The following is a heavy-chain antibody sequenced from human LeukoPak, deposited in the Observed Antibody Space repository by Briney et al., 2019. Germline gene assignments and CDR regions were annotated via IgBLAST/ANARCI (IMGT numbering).Heavy chain of an antibody. CDR3: ARGRDYSDSSGPYGAS. D-gene: IGHD3-22*01. CDR2: ISSNSGSTI. Sequence: GGSLRLSCAASGFTFSDYYMSWIRQAPGKGLEWVSYISSNSGSTIYYADSVKGRFTISRDNAKNSLYLQMNSLRAEDTAVYYCARGRDYSDSSGPYGASWGQGALVTVSS. V-gene: IGHV3-11*01. CDR1: GFTFSDYY. J-gene: IGHJ5*02.